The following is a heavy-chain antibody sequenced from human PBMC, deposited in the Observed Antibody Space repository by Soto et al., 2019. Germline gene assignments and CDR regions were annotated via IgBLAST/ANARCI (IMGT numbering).Heavy chain of an antibody. Sequence: ASVKVSCKASGYTFTSYAMHWVRQAPGQRLEWMGWINAGNGNTKYSQKFQGRVTITRDTSASTAYMELSSLRSEDTAVYYCARYDSSGYYPSAAFDIWGQGTMVTVS. V-gene: IGHV1-3*01. CDR3: ARYDSSGYYPSAAFDI. CDR2: INAGNGNT. D-gene: IGHD3-22*01. CDR1: GYTFTSYA. J-gene: IGHJ3*02.